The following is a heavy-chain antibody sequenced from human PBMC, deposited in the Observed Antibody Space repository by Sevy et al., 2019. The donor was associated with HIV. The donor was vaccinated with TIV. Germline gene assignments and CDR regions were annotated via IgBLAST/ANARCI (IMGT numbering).Heavy chain of an antibody. CDR1: GFTVSSNY. D-gene: IGHD3-22*01. J-gene: IGHJ6*02. CDR3: AKNRVTYDYDSGGYYTSGYGMDA. Sequence: GGSLRLSCAASGFTVSSNYMSWVRQAPGKGLEWVSVIYSGDRTDYADSVKGRFTICKDKSKNTLYLQMNSLTAEDTTKYYYAKNRVTYDYDSGGYYTSGYGMDAWGQGTTVTVSS. V-gene: IGHV3-53*01. CDR2: IYSGDRT.